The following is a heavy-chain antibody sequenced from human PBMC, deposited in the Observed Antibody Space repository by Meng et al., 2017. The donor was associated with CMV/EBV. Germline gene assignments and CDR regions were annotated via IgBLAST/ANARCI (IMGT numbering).Heavy chain of an antibody. CDR3: NLDILTGYEAYGMDV. J-gene: IGHJ6*02. V-gene: IGHV1-8*01. CDR2: MNPNSGNT. D-gene: IGHD3-9*01. CDR1: GYTFTSYD. Sequence: ASMKVSCKASGYTFTSYDINWVRQATGQGLEWMGWMNPNSGNTGYAQKFQGRVTMTRNTSISTAYMELSSLRSEDTAVYYCNLDILTGYEAYGMDVWGQGTTVTVSS.